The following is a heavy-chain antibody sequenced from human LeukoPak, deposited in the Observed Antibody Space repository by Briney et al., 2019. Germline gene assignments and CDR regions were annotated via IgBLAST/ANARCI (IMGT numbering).Heavy chain of an antibody. CDR1: GGSISSSSYY. Sequence: PSETLSLTCTVSGGSISSSSYYWGWIRQPPGKGLEWIGSIYYSGSTYYNPSLKSRVTISVDTSKNQFSLKLSSVTAADTAVYYCARQDSSGWDLDYWGQGTLVTVSS. J-gene: IGHJ4*02. CDR3: ARQDSSGWDLDY. CDR2: IYYSGST. D-gene: IGHD6-19*01. V-gene: IGHV4-39*01.